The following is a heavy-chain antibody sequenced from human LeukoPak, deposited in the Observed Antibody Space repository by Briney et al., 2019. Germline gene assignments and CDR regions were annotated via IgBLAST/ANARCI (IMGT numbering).Heavy chain of an antibody. V-gene: IGHV3-20*04. CDR3: ARDGHSSSWYGDY. D-gene: IGHD6-13*01. CDR1: GFTLEDYG. J-gene: IGHJ4*02. CDR2: INWNGGRT. Sequence: GGSLRLSCAASGFTLEDYGMSGGRHAPGKGVEWVSGINWNGGRTVYADSVKGRFTISRDNAKNSLYLQMNSLRAEDTALYYCARDGHSSSWYGDYWGQGTLVTVSS.